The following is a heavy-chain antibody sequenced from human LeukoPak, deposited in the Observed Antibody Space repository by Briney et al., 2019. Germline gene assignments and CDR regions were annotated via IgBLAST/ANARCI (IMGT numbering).Heavy chain of an antibody. J-gene: IGHJ4*02. CDR1: GYTCTSYY. D-gene: IGHD3-22*01. V-gene: IGHV1-2*02. CDR3: ARVYYYYDSSGILTLYFDY. CDR2: VNPTSGGT. Sequence: ASVNVSCKTSGYTCTSYYMHWVRRAPGQGLEWMGWVNPTSGGTNYAQKFQGRVTMTRDTSISTAYMGLSRLRSDDTAVYYCARVYYYYDSSGILTLYFDYWGQGTLVTVS.